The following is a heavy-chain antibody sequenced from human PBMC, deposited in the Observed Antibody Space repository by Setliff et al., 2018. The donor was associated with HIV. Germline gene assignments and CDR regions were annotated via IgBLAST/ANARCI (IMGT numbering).Heavy chain of an antibody. Sequence: VASVKVSCKTSGYSFSNYYLLWVRQSPGQGLEWMGVINPAGGRPTYAQKFQGRVTMTRDKSTSTVHMELTSLTSDDTAVYYCARRFYTLLSGYYTDLWGQGTQVTVSS. D-gene: IGHD3-3*01. CDR3: ARRFYTLLSGYYTDL. J-gene: IGHJ4*02. CDR2: INPAGGRP. CDR1: GYSFSNYY. V-gene: IGHV1-46*01.